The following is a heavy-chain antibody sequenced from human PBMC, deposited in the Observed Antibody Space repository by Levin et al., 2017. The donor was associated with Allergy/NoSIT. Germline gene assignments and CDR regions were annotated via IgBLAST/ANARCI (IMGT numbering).Heavy chain of an antibody. CDR2: IYYSGST. Sequence: SQTLSLTCNVSGGSISSGDYYWSWIRQPPGKGLEWIGYIYYSGSTYYNPSLKSRVTISVDTSKNQFSLKLSSVTAADTAVYYCARENSSGWNYRFDYWGQGTLVTVSS. V-gene: IGHV4-30-4*01. CDR3: ARENSSGWNYRFDY. CDR1: GGSISSGDYY. J-gene: IGHJ4*02. D-gene: IGHD6-19*01.